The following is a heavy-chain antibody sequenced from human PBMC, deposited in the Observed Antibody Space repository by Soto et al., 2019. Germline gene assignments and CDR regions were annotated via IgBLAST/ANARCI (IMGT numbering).Heavy chain of an antibody. J-gene: IGHJ6*02. V-gene: IGHV3-53*01. CDR3: ARDPPATRHGMDV. CDR2: IYSGGST. Sequence: GGSLRLSCAASGFTVSSSYMSWVRQAPGKGLEWVSVIYSGGSTYYADSVRGRFTISRDNSKNTLYLQMKSLRAEDTAVYYCARDPPATRHGMDVWGQGTTVTVSS. CDR1: GFTVSSSY.